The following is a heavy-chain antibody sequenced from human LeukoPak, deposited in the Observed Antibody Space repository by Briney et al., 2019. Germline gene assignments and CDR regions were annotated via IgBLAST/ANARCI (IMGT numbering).Heavy chain of an antibody. V-gene: IGHV4-34*01. CDR2: INHMGST. CDR3: ARVAPVFRTFDY. CDR1: GGSLSGYY. Sequence: SETLSLTCAVDGGSLSGYYWSWIRQPPRRGREWIGEINHMGSTNFNPSLTSGVTISVDTSKHQCSLKLSSVTAADTAVHYCARVAPVFRTFDYWGQGTLVTVSS. J-gene: IGHJ4*02.